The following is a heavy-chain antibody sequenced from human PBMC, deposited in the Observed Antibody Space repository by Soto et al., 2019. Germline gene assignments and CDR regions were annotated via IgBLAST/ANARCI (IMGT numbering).Heavy chain of an antibody. J-gene: IGHJ6*02. V-gene: IGHV4-31*03. CDR1: GGSISSGGYY. Sequence: KPSETLSLTCTVSGGSISSGGYYWSWIRQHPGKGLEWIGYIYYSGSTYYNPSLKSRVTISVDTSKNQFSLKLSSVTAADTAVYYCARIRPDYDILTGYYKGFDYYYGMDVWGQGTTVTVSS. D-gene: IGHD3-9*01. CDR2: IYYSGST. CDR3: ARIRPDYDILTGYYKGFDYYYGMDV.